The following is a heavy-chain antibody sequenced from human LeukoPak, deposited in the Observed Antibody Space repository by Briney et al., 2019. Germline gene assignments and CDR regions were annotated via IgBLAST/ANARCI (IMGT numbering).Heavy chain of an antibody. CDR2: IIPILGIA. V-gene: IGHV1-69*04. J-gene: IGHJ3*02. CDR1: GGTFSSYA. Sequence: SVKVSCEASGGTFSSYAISWVRQAPGQGLEWMGRIIPILGIANYAQKFQGRVTITADKSTSTAYMELSSLRSEDTAVYYCAKYDSSGYYSDAFDIWGQGTMVTVSS. CDR3: AKYDSSGYYSDAFDI. D-gene: IGHD3-22*01.